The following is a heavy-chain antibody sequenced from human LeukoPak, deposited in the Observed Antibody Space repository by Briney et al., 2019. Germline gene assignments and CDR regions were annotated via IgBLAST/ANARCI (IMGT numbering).Heavy chain of an antibody. CDR2: IKQDGSEK. D-gene: IGHD4-17*01. J-gene: IGHJ5*02. Sequence: GGSLRLSCAASGFTFSSYWMSWVRQAPGKGLEWVANIKQDGSEKYYVDSVKGRFTISRDNAKNSLYLQMNSLRSEDTAVYYCARDGANDYGDPKSSNWFDPWGQGTLVTVSS. CDR3: ARDGANDYGDPKSSNWFDP. V-gene: IGHV3-7*03. CDR1: GFTFSSYW.